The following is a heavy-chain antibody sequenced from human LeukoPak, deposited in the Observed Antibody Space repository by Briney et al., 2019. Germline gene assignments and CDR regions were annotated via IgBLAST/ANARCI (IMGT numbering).Heavy chain of an antibody. D-gene: IGHD4-23*01. CDR3: ARARWSEYYYYGMDV. J-gene: IGHJ6*02. CDR2: IYYSGST. Sequence: KPSETLSLTCTVSGGSISSNYWSWIRQPPGKGLEWIRYIYYSGSTNYNPSLKSRVTISVDTSKKQFSLKLSSVTAADTAVYYCARARWSEYYYYGMDVWGQGTTVTVSS. CDR1: GGSISSNY. V-gene: IGHV4-59*08.